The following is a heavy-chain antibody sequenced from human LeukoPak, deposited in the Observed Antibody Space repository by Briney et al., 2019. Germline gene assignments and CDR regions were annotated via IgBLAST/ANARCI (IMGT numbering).Heavy chain of an antibody. J-gene: IGHJ4*02. CDR2: IKSKTDGGTT. CDR3: TTKGYSGYDLGIIDY. D-gene: IGHD5-12*01. V-gene: IGHV3-15*01. CDR1: GFTSSNAW. Sequence: GGSLRLSSAASGFTSSNAWTSWGRRAPREGREWVVRIKSKTDGGTTDYAAPVKGRFTISRDDSKNTLYLQMNSLKTEDTAVYYCTTKGYSGYDLGIIDYWGQGTLVTVSS.